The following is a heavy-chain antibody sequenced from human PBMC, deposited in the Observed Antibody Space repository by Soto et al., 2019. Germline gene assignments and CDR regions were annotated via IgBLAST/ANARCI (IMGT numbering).Heavy chain of an antibody. CDR2: KYHSGTT. D-gene: IGHD3-3*01. Sequence: SETLSLTCTVSGGSISGSSYFWGWFRHPPGKGLECIGSKYHSGTTYSNPSLQSRLTISVDASKNQFSLQLNSWTPEDTAVYYCARAGFSTFGMVPHFDYWGRGTLVTVSS. CDR3: ARAGFSTFGMVPHFDY. CDR1: GGSISGSSYF. V-gene: IGHV4-39*01. J-gene: IGHJ4*02.